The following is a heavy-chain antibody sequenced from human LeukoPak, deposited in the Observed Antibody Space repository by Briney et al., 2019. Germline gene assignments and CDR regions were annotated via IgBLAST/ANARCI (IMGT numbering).Heavy chain of an antibody. J-gene: IGHJ5*02. CDR3: ARGLYYYDSSGYYSQQPNWFDP. CDR2: INPSSGGT. V-gene: IGHV1-2*02. Sequence: ASVKVSCKASGYTFTGYYMHWVRQAPGQGLEWMGWINPSSGGTNYAQKFQGRVTMTRDTSISTAYMELSRLRSDDTAVYYCARGLYYYDSSGYYSQQPNWFDPWGQGTLVTVSS. D-gene: IGHD3-22*01. CDR1: GYTFTGYY.